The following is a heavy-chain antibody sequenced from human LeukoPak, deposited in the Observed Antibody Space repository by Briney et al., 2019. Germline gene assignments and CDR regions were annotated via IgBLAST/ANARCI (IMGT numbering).Heavy chain of an antibody. CDR2: IKQDGSAE. Sequence: GASLRVSCAVSGFTISNYWMGWVRQAPGKGLEWVATIKQDGSAEFYVDSVKGRFTISRDSAKNPLYLQMNSLRDDDTAVYYCARDLFDYWGQGTLVTVSS. CDR1: GFTISNYW. CDR3: ARDLFDY. J-gene: IGHJ4*02. V-gene: IGHV3-7*01.